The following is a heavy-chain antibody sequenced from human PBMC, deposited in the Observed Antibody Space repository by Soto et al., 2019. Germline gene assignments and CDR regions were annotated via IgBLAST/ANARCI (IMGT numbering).Heavy chain of an antibody. J-gene: IGHJ4*02. CDR3: ARDQRGYSYGRFDY. Sequence: GASVKVSCKASGGTFSSYAISWVRQAPGQGLEWMGGIIPIFGTANYAQKFQGRVTITADKSTGTAYMELSSLRSEDTAVYYCARDQRGYSYGRFDYWGQGTLVTVSS. CDR1: GGTFSSYA. D-gene: IGHD5-18*01. CDR2: IIPIFGTA. V-gene: IGHV1-69*06.